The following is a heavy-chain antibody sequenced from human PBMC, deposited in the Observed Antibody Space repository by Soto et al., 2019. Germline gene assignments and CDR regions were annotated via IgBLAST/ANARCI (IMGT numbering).Heavy chain of an antibody. D-gene: IGHD3-16*01. CDR3: AREWGVRGPYYFDY. CDR2: IIPIFGTA. Sequence: QVQLVQSGAEVKKPGSSVKVSCKASGGTFSSYAISWVRQAPGQGLEWMGGIIPIFGTANYAQKFQGRVTXTAFEXXSTAYMELSSLRSEDTAVYYCAREWGVRGPYYFDYWGQGTLVTVSS. J-gene: IGHJ4*02. V-gene: IGHV1-69*12. CDR1: GGTFSSYA.